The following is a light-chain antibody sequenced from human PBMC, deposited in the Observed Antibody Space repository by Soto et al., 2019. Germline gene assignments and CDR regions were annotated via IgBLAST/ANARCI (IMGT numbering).Light chain of an antibody. V-gene: IGKV3-20*01. CDR2: GAS. CDR1: QSVSSSY. J-gene: IGKJ1*01. Sequence: RVLTQSPGTLSLSPGERATLSCRASQSVSSSYLAWYQQKPDQAPRLLIYGASSRATGIPDRFSGSGSGTDFTLTISRLEPEDFAVYYCQQYDSSPVTFGQGTKVEIK. CDR3: QQYDSSPVT.